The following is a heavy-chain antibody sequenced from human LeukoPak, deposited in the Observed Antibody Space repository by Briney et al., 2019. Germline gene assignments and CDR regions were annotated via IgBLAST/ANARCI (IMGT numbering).Heavy chain of an antibody. D-gene: IGHD5-18*01. CDR2: INPNSGGT. CDR1: GYTFTGYY. Sequence: GASVKVSCKASGYTFTGYYMHWVRQAPGQGLDWMGWINPNSGGTNYAQKFQGRVTMTRDTSISTAYIDLRSLTSDDTAVYYCARGDSDGSHYWGQGTLVTVSS. J-gene: IGHJ4*02. V-gene: IGHV1-2*02. CDR3: ARGDSDGSHY.